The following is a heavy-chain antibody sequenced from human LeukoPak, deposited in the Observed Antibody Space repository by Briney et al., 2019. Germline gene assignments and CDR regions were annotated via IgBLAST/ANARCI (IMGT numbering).Heavy chain of an antibody. CDR2: IYSGGSI. Sequence: GGSLRLSCAASGLTVSSYMSWVRRAPGKGLEWVSVIYSGGSIYYADSVKGRFTISRDKSKNTLYLQMNSLRAEDTAVYYCAKSGYTNRYFDYWGQGTLVTVSS. CDR3: AKSGYTNRYFDY. CDR1: GLTVSSY. D-gene: IGHD5-12*01. V-gene: IGHV3-66*01. J-gene: IGHJ4*02.